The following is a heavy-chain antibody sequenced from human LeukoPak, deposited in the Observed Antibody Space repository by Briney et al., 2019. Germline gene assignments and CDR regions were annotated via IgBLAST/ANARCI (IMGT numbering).Heavy chain of an antibody. V-gene: IGHV3-11*01. D-gene: IGHD6-19*01. CDR2: ISSSVSTI. J-gene: IGHJ4*02. Sequence: PGGSLRLSCAASGFTFSDYYMSWIRQAPGKGLEGVSYISSSVSTIYYADSVKGRFTISRDNAKNSLYLQMNSLRAEATAVYYCAGDPAGYSSGSRYFDYWGQGTLVTVSS. CDR1: GFTFSDYY. CDR3: AGDPAGYSSGSRYFDY.